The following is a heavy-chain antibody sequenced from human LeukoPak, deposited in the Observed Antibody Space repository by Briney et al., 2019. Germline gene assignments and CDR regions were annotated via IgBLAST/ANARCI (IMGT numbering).Heavy chain of an antibody. CDR1: GYSFTSYW. CDR2: IYPGDSDT. V-gene: IGHV5-51*01. J-gene: IGHJ4*02. Sequence: GESLKISCKGSGYSFTSYWIGWVRQMPGKGREWMGIIYPGDSDTRYSPSFQGQVSISADKSISTAYLQWSSLKASDTAMYYCATLGRGYNYYFDYWGQGTLVTVSS. CDR3: ATLGRGYNYYFDY. D-gene: IGHD5-24*01.